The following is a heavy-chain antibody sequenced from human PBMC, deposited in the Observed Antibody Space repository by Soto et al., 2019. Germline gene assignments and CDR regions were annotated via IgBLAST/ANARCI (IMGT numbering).Heavy chain of an antibody. J-gene: IGHJ6*02. CDR1: GFTFTSSA. Sequence: SVKVSCKASGFTFTSSAVQWVRQARGQRLEWIGWIVVGSGNTNYAQKFQERVTITRDMSTSTAYMELSSLRSEDTAVYYCAADAYYGSGSSNYYYDGMDAWGQGTTVTVSS. V-gene: IGHV1-58*01. CDR2: IVVGSGNT. D-gene: IGHD3-10*01. CDR3: AADAYYGSGSSNYYYDGMDA.